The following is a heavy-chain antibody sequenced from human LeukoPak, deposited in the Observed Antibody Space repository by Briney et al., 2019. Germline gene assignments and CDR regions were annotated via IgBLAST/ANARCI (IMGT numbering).Heavy chain of an antibody. Sequence: GGSLRLSCSFSLSGFGLTWVRQAPGKGLEGVSYISATGSPIYYSDSVKGRFTISRDNAKNSLYLQMDSLGAEDTAVYYCARSMTSAFYFDMWGRGTLVTV. V-gene: IGHV3-48*01. CDR2: ISATGSPI. D-gene: IGHD2-21*02. J-gene: IGHJ4*02. CDR1: SLSGFG. CDR3: ARSMTSAFYFDM.